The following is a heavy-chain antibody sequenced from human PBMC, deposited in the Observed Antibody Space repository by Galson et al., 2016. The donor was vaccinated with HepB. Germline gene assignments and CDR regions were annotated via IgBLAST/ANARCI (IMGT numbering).Heavy chain of an antibody. V-gene: IGHV3-53*01. CDR2: ISSDGRT. Sequence: SLRLSCAASGFSVSRNYMTWVRQAPGKGLEWVSSISSDGRTYYADSVKGRFTISSDNSKNTLFLQMNGLRADDTAVYYCARDIYEGAMDVWGKGTTVTVSS. J-gene: IGHJ6*03. CDR3: ARDIYEGAMDV. CDR1: GFSVSRNY. D-gene: IGHD5/OR15-5a*01.